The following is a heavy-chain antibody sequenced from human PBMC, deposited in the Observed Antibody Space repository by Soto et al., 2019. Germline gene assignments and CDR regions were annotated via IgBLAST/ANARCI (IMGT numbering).Heavy chain of an antibody. CDR3: ARVAGGDYLHFDY. Sequence: ASVKVSCKASGYTFTGYYMHWVRQAPGQGLEWMGWINPNSGGTNYAQKFQGWVTMTRDTSISTAYMELSRLRSDDTAVYYCARVAGGDYLHFDYWGQGTLVTVSS. V-gene: IGHV1-2*04. J-gene: IGHJ4*02. CDR2: INPNSGGT. CDR1: GYTFTGYY. D-gene: IGHD4-17*01.